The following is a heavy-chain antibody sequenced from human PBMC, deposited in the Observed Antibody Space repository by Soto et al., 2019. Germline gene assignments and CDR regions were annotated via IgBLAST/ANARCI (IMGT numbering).Heavy chain of an antibody. CDR3: AREGGEQLVRVWYYYYYMDV. D-gene: IGHD6-13*01. V-gene: IGHV3-33*01. CDR2: IWYDGSNK. CDR1: GFTFSSYG. Sequence: GGSLRLSCAASGFTFSSYGMHWVRQAPGKGLEWVAVIWYDGSNKYYADSVKGRFTISRDNSKNTLYLQMNSLRAEDTAVYYCAREGGEQLVRVWYYYYYMDVWGKGTTVTVSS. J-gene: IGHJ6*03.